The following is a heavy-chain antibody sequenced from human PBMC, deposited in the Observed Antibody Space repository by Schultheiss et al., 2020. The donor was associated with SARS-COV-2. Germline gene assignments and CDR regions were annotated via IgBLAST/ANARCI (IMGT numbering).Heavy chain of an antibody. CDR3: AKPVGRYGYYFDY. CDR2: IRYDGSNK. Sequence: GGSLRLSCAASGFTFSSYGMHWVRQAPGKGLEWVAFIRYDGSNKYYADSVKGRFTISRDNSKNTLYLQMNSLRAEDTAVYYCAKPVGRYGYYFDYWGQGTLVTVSS. D-gene: IGHD3-16*02. CDR1: GFTFSSYG. J-gene: IGHJ4*02. V-gene: IGHV3-30*02.